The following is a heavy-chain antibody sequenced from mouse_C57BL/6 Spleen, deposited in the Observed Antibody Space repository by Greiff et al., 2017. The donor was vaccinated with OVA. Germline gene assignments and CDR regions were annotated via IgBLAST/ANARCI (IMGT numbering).Heavy chain of an antibody. CDR3: ATNSRYGSSYGSMDY. V-gene: IGHV1-69*01. CDR1: GYTFTSYW. D-gene: IGHD1-1*01. Sequence: QVQLQQPGAELVMPGASVKLSCKASGYTFTSYWMHWVKQRPGQGLEWIGEIDPSDSYTNSNQKFKGKSTLTVDKSSSTAYMQLSSLTSEDSAVYYCATNSRYGSSYGSMDYWGQGTSVTVSS. J-gene: IGHJ4*01. CDR2: IDPSDSYT.